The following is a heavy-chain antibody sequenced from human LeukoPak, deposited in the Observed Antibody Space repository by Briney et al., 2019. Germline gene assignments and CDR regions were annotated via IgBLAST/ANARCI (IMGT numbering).Heavy chain of an antibody. V-gene: IGHV3-7*01. CDR2: IKQDGSEK. CDR3: ARDLGLDNWFDP. CDR1: GFTFSNYW. J-gene: IGHJ5*02. D-gene: IGHD2-15*01. Sequence: GGSLRLSCAASGFTFSNYWMTWVRQAPGKGLEWVANIKQDGSEKYYVDSVKGRFTISRDNAKNSLYLQMKSLRAEDTAVYYCARDLGLDNWFDPWGQGTLVTVSS.